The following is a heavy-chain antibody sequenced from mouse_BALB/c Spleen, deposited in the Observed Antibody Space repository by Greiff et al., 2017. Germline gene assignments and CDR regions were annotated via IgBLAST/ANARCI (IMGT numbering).Heavy chain of an antibody. CDR3: ARDRFYYYGSSYDYYAMDD. D-gene: IGHD1-1*01. Sequence: VQVVESGPGLVAPSQSLSITCTVSGFSLTGYGVNWVRQPPGKGLEWLGMIWGDGSTDYNSALKSRLSISKDNSKSQVFLKMNSLQTDDTARYYCARDRFYYYGSSYDYYAMDDWGQGTSVTVSS. CDR1: GFSLTGYG. V-gene: IGHV2-6-7*01. J-gene: IGHJ4*01. CDR2: IWGDGST.